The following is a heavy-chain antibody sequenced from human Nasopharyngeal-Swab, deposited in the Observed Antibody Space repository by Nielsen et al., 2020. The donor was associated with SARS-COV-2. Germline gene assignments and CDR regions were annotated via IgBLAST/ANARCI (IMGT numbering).Heavy chain of an antibody. CDR1: GYTFTSYY. V-gene: IGHV1-46*01. J-gene: IGHJ4*02. CDR2: INPSGGST. D-gene: IGHD5-18*01. CDR3: ARPLRRYSYGPEGFDY. Sequence: ASVKVSCKASGYTFTSYYMRWVRQAPGQGLEWMGIINPSGGSTSYAQKFQGRVTMTRDTSTSTVYMELSSLRSEDTAVYYCARPLRRYSYGPEGFDYWGQGMLVTVSS.